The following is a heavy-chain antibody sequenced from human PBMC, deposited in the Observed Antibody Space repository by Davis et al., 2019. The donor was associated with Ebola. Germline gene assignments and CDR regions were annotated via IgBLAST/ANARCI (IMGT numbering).Heavy chain of an antibody. Sequence: GESLKISCAASGFTFSVYYMSWIRQAPGKGPEWVSSISSSASYKNYADSVKGRFTISRDEAKKSLYLQMDSLRAEDTAVYYCAQQLGDYGGNALRYWGQGTLVTVSS. V-gene: IGHV3-11*06. CDR2: ISSSASYK. CDR3: AQQLGDYGGNALRY. J-gene: IGHJ4*02. D-gene: IGHD4-23*01. CDR1: GFTFSVYY.